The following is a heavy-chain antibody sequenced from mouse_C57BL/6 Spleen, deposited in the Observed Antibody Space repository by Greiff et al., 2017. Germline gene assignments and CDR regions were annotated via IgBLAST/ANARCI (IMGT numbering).Heavy chain of an antibody. V-gene: IGHV1-62-2*01. J-gene: IGHJ4*01. CDR2: FYPGSGSI. Sequence: QVQLQQSGAELVKPGASVKLSCKASGYTFTEYTIHWVKQRSGQGLEWIGWFYPGSGSIKYNEKFKDKATLTADKSSSTVYMELIRLTSEDSAVYCCARHGGLYYGYDYAMAYWGQGTSVTVSA. D-gene: IGHD2-2*01. CDR3: ARHGGLYYGYDYAMAY. CDR1: GYTFTEYT.